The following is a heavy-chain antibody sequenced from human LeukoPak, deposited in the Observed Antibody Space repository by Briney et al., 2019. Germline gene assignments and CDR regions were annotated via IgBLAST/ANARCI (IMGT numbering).Heavy chain of an antibody. CDR2: IYYSGST. J-gene: IGHJ4*02. CDR3: ARASGSRSGGFDY. CDR1: GGSISSYY. Sequence: PSETLSLTCTVSGGSISSYYWSWIRQPPGKGLEWIGYIYYSGSTNYNPSLKSRVTISVDTSKNQFSLKLSSVTAADTAVYYCARASGSRSGGFDYWGQGTLVTVSS. D-gene: IGHD1-26*01. V-gene: IGHV4-59*08.